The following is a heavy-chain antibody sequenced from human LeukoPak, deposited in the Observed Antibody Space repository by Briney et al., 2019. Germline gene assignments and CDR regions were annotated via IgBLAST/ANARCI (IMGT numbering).Heavy chain of an antibody. V-gene: IGHV4-59*12. J-gene: IGHJ4*02. D-gene: IGHD2-15*01. CDR3: ARARHLGYCSGGSCYEFDY. Sequence: SETLSLTCTVSGGSISSYYWSWIRQPPGKGLEWIGYIYYSGSTNYNPSLKSRVTISVDTSKNQFSLKLSSVTAADTAVYYCARARHLGYCSGGSCYEFDYWGQGTLVTVSS. CDR2: IYYSGST. CDR1: GGSISSYY.